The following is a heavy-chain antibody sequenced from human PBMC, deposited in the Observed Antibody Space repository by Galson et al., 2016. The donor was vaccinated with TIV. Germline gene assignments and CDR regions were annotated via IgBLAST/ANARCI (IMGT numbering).Heavy chain of an antibody. Sequence: NGNTNYNPSLKSRVSISRDTSKNLLSLELTSVTAADTAMYYCARDVYWSFYYTRAGTFDIWGQGTMVTVSS. D-gene: IGHD3-3*01. CDR2: NGNT. J-gene: IGHJ3*02. CDR3: ARDVYWSFYYTRAGTFDI. V-gene: IGHV4-61*03.